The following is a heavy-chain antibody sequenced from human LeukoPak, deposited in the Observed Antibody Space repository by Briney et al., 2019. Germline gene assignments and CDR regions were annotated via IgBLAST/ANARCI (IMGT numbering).Heavy chain of an antibody. CDR2: IYTSGST. J-gene: IGHJ4*02. D-gene: IGHD1-7*01. CDR3: AREKLELPDY. Sequence: SQTLSLTCTVSGGSISSGGYYWSWIRQPAGKGLEWIGRIYTSGSTNYNPSLKSRVTMSVDTSKNQFSLKLSSVTAADTAVYYCAREKLELPDYWGQGTLVTVSS. V-gene: IGHV4-61*02. CDR1: GGSISSGGYY.